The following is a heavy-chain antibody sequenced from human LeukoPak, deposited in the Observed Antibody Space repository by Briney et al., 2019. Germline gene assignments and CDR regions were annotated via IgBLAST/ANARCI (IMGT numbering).Heavy chain of an antibody. CDR1: GGSFSGYY. CDR3: ARVATVTTSFDY. J-gene: IGHJ4*02. D-gene: IGHD4-17*01. V-gene: IGHV4-34*01. CDR2: IYHSGST. Sequence: PSETLSLTCAVYGGSFSGYYWSWIRQPPGKGLEWIGEIYHSGSTNYNPSLKSRVTISVDKSKNQFSLKLSSVTAADTAVYYCARVATVTTSFDYWGQGTLVTVSS.